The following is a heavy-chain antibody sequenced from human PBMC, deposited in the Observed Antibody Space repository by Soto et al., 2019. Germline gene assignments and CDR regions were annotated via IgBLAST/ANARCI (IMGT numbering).Heavy chain of an antibody. CDR1: GYTFTSYG. D-gene: IGHD3-3*01. CDR3: ARDSITIFGVVTRIWGDY. CDR2: ISAYNGNT. J-gene: IGHJ4*02. Sequence: QVQLVQSGAEVKKPGASVKVSCKASGYTFTSYGISWVRQAPGQGLEWMGWISAYNGNTNYAQKLQGRVTMTTDTSTSTAYMEMRSLRSDDTAVYYCARDSITIFGVVTRIWGDYWGQGTLVTVSS. V-gene: IGHV1-18*01.